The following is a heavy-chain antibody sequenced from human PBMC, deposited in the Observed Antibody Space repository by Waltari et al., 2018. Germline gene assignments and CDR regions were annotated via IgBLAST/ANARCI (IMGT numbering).Heavy chain of an antibody. Sequence: EVQLVESGGGLVKPGGSLRLSCAASGFTFSSYSMNWVRQAPGKGLECVSSISSSSSYIYYADSGKGRFTISRDNAKNALYLQMNSLRAEDTAVYYCARSARSAAAGTGDYWGQGTLVTVSS. V-gene: IGHV3-21*01. CDR3: ARSARSAAAGTGDY. CDR2: ISSSSSYI. D-gene: IGHD6-13*01. CDR1: GFTFSSYS. J-gene: IGHJ4*02.